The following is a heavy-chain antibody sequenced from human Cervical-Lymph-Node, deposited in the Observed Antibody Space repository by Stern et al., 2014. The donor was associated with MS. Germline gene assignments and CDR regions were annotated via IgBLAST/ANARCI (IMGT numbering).Heavy chain of an antibody. Sequence: EVQLEESGGGLVQPGGSLRLSCGVSGFTFSSYSMNWVRQAPGKGLEWVSHVSSSSSTKDYADSVKGRFTISRDNAKNSLYLQMNSLRDDDTAVYYCARGGLYDYWSGYCRYDYWGQGTLVTVSS. D-gene: IGHD3-3*01. V-gene: IGHV3-48*02. CDR3: ARGGLYDYWSGYCRYDY. CDR2: VSSSSSTK. CDR1: GFTFSSYS. J-gene: IGHJ4*02.